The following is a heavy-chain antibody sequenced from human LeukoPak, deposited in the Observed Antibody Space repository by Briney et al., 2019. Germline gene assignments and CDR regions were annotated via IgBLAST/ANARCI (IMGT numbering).Heavy chain of an antibody. CDR3: ARDSPTVTTYPIYYYYGMDV. V-gene: IGHV3-23*01. D-gene: IGHD4-17*01. CDR1: GFTFSSYA. CDR2: ISGSGGST. Sequence: PGGSLRLSCAASGFTFSSYAMSWVRQAPGKGLEWVSAISGSGGSTYYADSVKGRFTISRDNSKNTLYLQMNSLRAEDTAVYYCARDSPTVTTYPIYYYYGMDVWGQGTTVTVSS. J-gene: IGHJ6*02.